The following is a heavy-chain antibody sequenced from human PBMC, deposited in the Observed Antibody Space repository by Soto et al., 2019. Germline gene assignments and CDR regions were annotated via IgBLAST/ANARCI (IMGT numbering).Heavy chain of an antibody. Sequence: GASVKVSCKASGYTFTSYGISWVRQAPGQGLEWMGWISAYNGNTNYAQKLQGRVTMTTDTSTSTAYMELRSLRSDDTAVYYCAREGITMIVVVTENAFDIWGQGTMVTVSS. CDR2: ISAYNGNT. J-gene: IGHJ3*02. CDR1: GYTFTSYG. CDR3: AREGITMIVVVTENAFDI. D-gene: IGHD3-22*01. V-gene: IGHV1-18*01.